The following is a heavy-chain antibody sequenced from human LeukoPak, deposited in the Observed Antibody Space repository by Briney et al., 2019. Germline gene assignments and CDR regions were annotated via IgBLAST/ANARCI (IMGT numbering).Heavy chain of an antibody. CDR3: ARPITGD. D-gene: IGHD1-14*01. V-gene: IGHV4-39*07. Sequence: PSETLSLTCTVSGGSVSSSSYYWGWIRQPPGKGLEWIATIFYDGITYYNPSLKGRVTISVDTSKNQFSLKLSSVTAADTAVYYCARPITGDWGQGTLVTVSS. CDR1: GGSVSSSSYY. CDR2: IFYDGIT. J-gene: IGHJ4*02.